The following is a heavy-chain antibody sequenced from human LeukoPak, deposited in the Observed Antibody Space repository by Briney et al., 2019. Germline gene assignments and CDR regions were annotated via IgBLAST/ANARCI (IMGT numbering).Heavy chain of an antibody. V-gene: IGHV1-69*04. J-gene: IGHJ5*02. CDR3: SPCGHAYDWFGP. D-gene: IGHD5-12*01. CDR1: GATLNIGHA. Sequence: SVKVSCKAFGATLNIGHAFIWARQAPGQGLQWMGRIIPFLGEVNYAQNFQGRVSSTADKSTATMYMEMKSLRLDDTAIYYCSPCGHAYDWFGPWGQGTLVTVSS. CDR2: IIPFLGEV.